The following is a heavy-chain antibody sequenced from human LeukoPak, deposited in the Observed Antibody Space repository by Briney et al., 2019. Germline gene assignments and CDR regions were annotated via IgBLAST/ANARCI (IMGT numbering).Heavy chain of an antibody. CDR3: ARGGYYGAGNDFRFDP. CDR2: IYYSGST. CDR1: GGSISSYY. D-gene: IGHD3-10*01. V-gene: IGHV4-59*01. Sequence: SETLSLTCTVSGGSISSYYWSWIRQPPGKGLEWIGYIYYSGSTNYKPSLKSRVTISVDTSKNQFSLKLSSVTAADTAVYYCARGGYYGAGNDFRFDPWGQGTLVNVSS. J-gene: IGHJ5*02.